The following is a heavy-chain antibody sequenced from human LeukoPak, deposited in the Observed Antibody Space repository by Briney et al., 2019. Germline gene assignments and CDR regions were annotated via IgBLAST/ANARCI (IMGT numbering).Heavy chain of an antibody. Sequence: GGSLRLSCAASGFTFSSYAMSWVRQAPGKGLEWVSAISGSGGSTYYADSVKGRFTISRDNSRDTLYLQMNSLRAEDTAVYYCAEGYYDYVWGSYYFDYRGQGTLVTVSS. CDR1: GFTFSSYA. D-gene: IGHD3-16*01. V-gene: IGHV3-23*01. J-gene: IGHJ4*02. CDR3: AEGYYDYVWGSYYFDY. CDR2: ISGSGGST.